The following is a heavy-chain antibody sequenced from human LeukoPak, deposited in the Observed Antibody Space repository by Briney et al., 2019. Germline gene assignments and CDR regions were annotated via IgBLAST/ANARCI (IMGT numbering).Heavy chain of an antibody. V-gene: IGHV4-34*01. CDR1: GGSFSGYY. D-gene: IGHD1-26*01. Sequence: PSETLSLTCAVYGGSFSGYYWSWIRQPPGKGLEWIGEINHSGSTNYNPSLKSRVTISVDTSKNQFSLKLSSVTAAATAVYYCASSVYSGSYRGDYWGQGTLVTVSS. CDR2: INHSGST. CDR3: ASSVYSGSYRGDY. J-gene: IGHJ4*02.